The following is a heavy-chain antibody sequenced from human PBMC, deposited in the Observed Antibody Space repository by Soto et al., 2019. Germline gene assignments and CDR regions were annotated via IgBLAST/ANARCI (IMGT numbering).Heavy chain of an antibody. CDR2: TYYRSKWYN. CDR1: GDSVSGNSAA. Sequence: SQTLSLTCAISGDSVSGNSAAWHWIRQSPSRGLEWLGRTYYRSKWYNDYAPSVESRITINPDTSKNQFSLQLNSVTPEDTAVYYCARRAGIVGRFDYWGQGTLVTVSS. J-gene: IGHJ4*02. D-gene: IGHD1-26*01. V-gene: IGHV6-1*01. CDR3: ARRAGIVGRFDY.